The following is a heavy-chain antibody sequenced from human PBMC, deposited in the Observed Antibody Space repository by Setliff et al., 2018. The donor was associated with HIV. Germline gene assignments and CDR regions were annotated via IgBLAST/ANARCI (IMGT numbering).Heavy chain of an antibody. CDR2: VYPNTGGT. D-gene: IGHD5-12*01. CDR1: GYTFTEYY. J-gene: IGHJ4*02. Sequence: ASVKVSCKASGYTFTEYYIHWVRQAPGQGLEWMGWVYPNTGGTNYAQKFQGRVTMTRDTSISTAYMELSRLRSDDTAVYYCARGKTWLRFLDYWGQGTLVTVSS. V-gene: IGHV1-2*02. CDR3: ARGKTWLRFLDY.